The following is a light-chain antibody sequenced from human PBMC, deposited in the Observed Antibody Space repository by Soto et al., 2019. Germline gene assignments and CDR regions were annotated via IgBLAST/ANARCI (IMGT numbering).Light chain of an antibody. V-gene: IGLV2-14*01. CDR3: SSYTSKSSFI. CDR1: MRDVGAYNL. CDR2: EVR. J-gene: IGLJ2*01. Sequence: QSALTQPASVSGSPGQSITISCAGTMRDVGAYNLVSWYQQHPGRAPQLIIYEVRNRPSGISFRFSGSKSGNTASLTISGLQAEDEADYYCSSYTSKSSFIFGGGTKVTVL.